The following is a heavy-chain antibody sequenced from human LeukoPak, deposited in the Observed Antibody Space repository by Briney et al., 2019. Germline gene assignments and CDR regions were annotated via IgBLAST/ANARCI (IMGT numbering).Heavy chain of an antibody. J-gene: IGHJ4*02. V-gene: IGHV3-30*03. CDR1: GFTFSSYG. D-gene: IGHD6-13*01. CDR2: ISYDGSNK. Sequence: PGGSLRLSCAASGFTFSSYGMHWVRQAPGKGLEWVAVISYDGSNKYYADSVKGRFTISRDNAKNSLYLQMNSLRAEDTAVYYCARDRQRLVYTLQSYFDYWGQGTLVTVSS. CDR3: ARDRQRLVYTLQSYFDY.